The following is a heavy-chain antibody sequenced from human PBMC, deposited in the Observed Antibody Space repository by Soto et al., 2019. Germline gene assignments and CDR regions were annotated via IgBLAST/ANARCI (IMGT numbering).Heavy chain of an antibody. CDR1: GGTFSSYA. D-gene: IGHD6-13*01. CDR3: ARGTASSSWYGDAFDI. J-gene: IGHJ3*02. V-gene: IGHV1-69*13. Sequence: SVKVSCKASGGTFSSYAISWVRQAPGQGLEWMGGIIPIFGTANYAQKFQGRVTITADESTSTAYMELSSLRSEDTAVYYCARGTASSSWYGDAFDIWGQGTMVTVSS. CDR2: IIPIFGTA.